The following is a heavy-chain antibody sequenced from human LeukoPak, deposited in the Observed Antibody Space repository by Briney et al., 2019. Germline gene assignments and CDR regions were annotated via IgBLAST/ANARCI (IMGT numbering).Heavy chain of an antibody. Sequence: GGSLRLSCAASGFTFSDYYMSWIRQAPGKGLEWVSYISSSGSTIYYADPVKGRLTISRDNAKNSLYLQMNSLRAEDTAVYYCARDASSSSPYYYYMDVWGKGTTVTVSS. CDR1: GFTFSDYY. CDR2: ISSSGSTI. CDR3: ARDASSSSPYYYYMDV. V-gene: IGHV3-11*04. D-gene: IGHD6-6*01. J-gene: IGHJ6*03.